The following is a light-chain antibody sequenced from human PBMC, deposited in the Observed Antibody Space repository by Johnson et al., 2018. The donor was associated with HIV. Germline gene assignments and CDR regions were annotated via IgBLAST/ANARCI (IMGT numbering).Light chain of an antibody. Sequence: SVLTQPPSVSAAPGQKVTISCSGSSSNIGSNFVSWYQQLPGKAPKLLIYDNNKRPLGIPDRFSGSKSGTSATLGITGLQTGDEADYYCGTWDNSLSAGVFGSGTKVTVL. J-gene: IGLJ1*01. CDR2: DNN. V-gene: IGLV1-51*01. CDR1: SSNIGSNF. CDR3: GTWDNSLSAGV.